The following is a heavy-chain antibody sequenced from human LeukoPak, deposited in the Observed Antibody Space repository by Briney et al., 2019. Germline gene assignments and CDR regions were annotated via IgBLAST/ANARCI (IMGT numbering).Heavy chain of an antibody. V-gene: IGHV4-34*01. CDR1: GRSLSGYY. J-gene: IGHJ4*02. Sequence: SETLSLTCAAYGRSLSGYYWSWIRQPPGKGLEWIGEINHSGSTNYNPSLKSRVTISVDTSKNQFSLKLSSVTAADTAVYYCASVSIAVGQWYFDYWGQGTLVTVSS. D-gene: IGHD6-19*01. CDR3: ASVSIAVGQWYFDY. CDR2: INHSGST.